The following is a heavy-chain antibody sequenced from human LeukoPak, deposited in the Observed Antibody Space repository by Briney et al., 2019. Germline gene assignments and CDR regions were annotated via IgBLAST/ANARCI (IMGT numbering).Heavy chain of an antibody. CDR3: ARDPSITIFGVDLYYYGMDV. Sequence: GASVKVSCKASGYTFTSYYMHWVRQAPGQGLEWMGIINPSGGSTSYAQKFQGGVTMTRDTSTSTVYMELSSLRSEDTAVYYCARDPSITIFGVDLYYYGMDVWGQGTTVTVSS. CDR1: GYTFTSYY. D-gene: IGHD3-3*01. CDR2: INPSGGST. V-gene: IGHV1-46*01. J-gene: IGHJ6*02.